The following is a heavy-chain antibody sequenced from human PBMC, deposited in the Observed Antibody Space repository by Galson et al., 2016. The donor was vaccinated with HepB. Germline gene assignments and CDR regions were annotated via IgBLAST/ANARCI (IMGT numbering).Heavy chain of an antibody. CDR3: ARTEVGLVGDTTSIVVY. J-gene: IGHJ4*02. CDR1: GASISNGHW. D-gene: IGHD1-26*01. CDR2: IYQSGTT. Sequence: LSLTCDVSGASISNGHWWSWVRQPPEKGLEWIGEIYQSGTTNYNPSLKSRVTISLDRSKNQFSLRLNSMTAADTAGYYCARTEVGLVGDTTSIVVYWGQGNLVTV. V-gene: IGHV4-4*02.